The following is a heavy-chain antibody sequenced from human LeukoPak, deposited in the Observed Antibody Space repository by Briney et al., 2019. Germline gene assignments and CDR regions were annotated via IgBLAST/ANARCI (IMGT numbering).Heavy chain of an antibody. J-gene: IGHJ3*02. Sequence: SETLSLTCTVSGGSISSSSYYWGWIRQPPGKGLEWIGSIYYSGSTYYNPSLKSRVTISVDTSKNQFSLKLSSVTAADTAVYYCARDLVTMIVVVMGDAFDIWGQGTMVTVSS. D-gene: IGHD3-22*01. CDR2: IYYSGST. CDR3: ARDLVTMIVVVMGDAFDI. V-gene: IGHV4-39*07. CDR1: GGSISSSSYY.